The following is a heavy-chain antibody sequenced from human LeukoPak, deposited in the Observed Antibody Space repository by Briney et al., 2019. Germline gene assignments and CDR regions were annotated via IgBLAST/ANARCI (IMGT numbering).Heavy chain of an antibody. CDR2: IYTSGST. D-gene: IGHD3-3*01. CDR3: ARAAGEYYDFWSGPNWFDP. J-gene: IGHJ5*02. Sequence: PSETLSLTCTVSGGSISSYYWSWIRQPPGKGLEWIGYIYTSGSTNYNPSLKSRVTISVDTSKNQFSLKLSSVTAADTAVYYCARAAGEYYDFWSGPNWFDPWGQGTLVTVSS. V-gene: IGHV4-4*09. CDR1: GGSISSYY.